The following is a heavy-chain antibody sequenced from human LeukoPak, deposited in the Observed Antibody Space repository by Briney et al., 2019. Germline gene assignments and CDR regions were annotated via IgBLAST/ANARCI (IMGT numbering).Heavy chain of an antibody. V-gene: IGHV1-8*01. CDR2: MNPNSGNT. CDR1: GYTFTSYD. D-gene: IGHD3-3*01. CDR3: ARGVRVGRNYDFWSGYLSIKYYFDY. J-gene: IGHJ4*02. Sequence: ASVKVSCKASGYTFTSYDINWVRQATGQGLEWMGWMNPNSGNTGYAQKFQGRVTMTRNTSISTAYMELSSLRSEDTAVYYCARGVRVGRNYDFWSGYLSIKYYFDYWGQGTLVTVSS.